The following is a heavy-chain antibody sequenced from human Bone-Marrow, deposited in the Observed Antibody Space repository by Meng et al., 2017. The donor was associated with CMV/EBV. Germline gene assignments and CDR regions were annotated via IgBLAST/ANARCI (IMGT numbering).Heavy chain of an antibody. V-gene: IGHV6-1*01. D-gene: IGHD3-22*01. Sequence: SETLSLTCVISGDSVSSNSAAWNWIRQSPSRGLEWLGRTYYRSQWYNDYAVSVKSRITINPDTSKNQFSLQLNSVTPEDTAVYYCARVHFYDSSGYYYAGWFDPWGQGTLVTVSS. J-gene: IGHJ5*02. CDR1: GDSVSSNSAA. CDR2: TYYRSQWYN. CDR3: ARVHFYDSSGYYYAGWFDP.